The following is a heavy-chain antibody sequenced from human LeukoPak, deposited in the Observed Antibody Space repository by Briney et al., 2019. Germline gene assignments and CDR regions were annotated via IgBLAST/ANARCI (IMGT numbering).Heavy chain of an antibody. V-gene: IGHV3-53*01. CDR1: GFTVSSNY. CDR3: ARQRRYCSGTNCYSGHDY. Sequence: GGSLRLSRAASGFTVSSNYMSWVRRAPGKGLEWVSIIYSGGSTYYADSVKGRFTISRDNSKNTLYLQMNSLRVEDTAVYYCARQRRYCSGTNCYSGHDYWGQGTLVTVSS. CDR2: IYSGGST. J-gene: IGHJ4*02. D-gene: IGHD2-15*01.